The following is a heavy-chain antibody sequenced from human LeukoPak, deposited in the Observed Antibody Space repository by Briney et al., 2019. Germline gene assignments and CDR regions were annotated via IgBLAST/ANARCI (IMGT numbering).Heavy chain of an antibody. CDR1: GFTFSSNA. Sequence: PGGSLRLSCAASGFTFSSNAMSWVRQAPGKGLEWVSAISGSGGSTYYADSVKGRFTISRDNSKNTLYLQMNSLRAEDTAVYYCAKVSRITGTTSYYYYMDVWGKGTTVTVSS. J-gene: IGHJ6*03. CDR2: ISGSGGST. D-gene: IGHD1-7*01. CDR3: AKVSRITGTTSYYYYMDV. V-gene: IGHV3-23*01.